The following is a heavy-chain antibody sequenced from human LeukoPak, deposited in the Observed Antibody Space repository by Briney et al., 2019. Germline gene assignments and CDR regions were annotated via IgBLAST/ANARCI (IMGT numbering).Heavy chain of an antibody. D-gene: IGHD3-3*01. CDR1: AFTFSRYA. V-gene: IGHV3-23*01. J-gene: IGHJ4*02. Sequence: GGSLRLSCAASAFTFSRYAMRWGRQAPGKGVEWGSSISSSSGTTNYADSVKGGLTIYRDNAKNTLYLKWNILRAEDRAVYNCVKDHAESLLTTIITLPPLYWGQGTLVTVSS. CDR3: VKDHAESLLTTIITLPPLY. CDR2: ISSSSGTT.